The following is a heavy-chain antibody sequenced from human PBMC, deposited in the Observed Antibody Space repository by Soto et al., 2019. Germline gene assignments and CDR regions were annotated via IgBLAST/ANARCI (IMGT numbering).Heavy chain of an antibody. J-gene: IGHJ5*01. CDR1: GGSVNNGEYY. Sequence: SENLSLTCSVSGGSVNNGEYYWCWIRQPPGKGLEWIGYIHYSGSTYYNPSLRSRLTISVDTPKNQFSLKLRSLTASDTALYYCARATCNLVPPARRGCIDSPGQGTLVTLSS. CDR2: IHYSGST. CDR3: ARATCNLVPPARRGCIDS. V-gene: IGHV4-30-4*01. D-gene: IGHD2-2*01.